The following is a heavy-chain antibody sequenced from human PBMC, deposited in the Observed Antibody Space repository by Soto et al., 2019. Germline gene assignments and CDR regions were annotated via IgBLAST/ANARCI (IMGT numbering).Heavy chain of an antibody. CDR1: GYTFTNYW. J-gene: IGHJ6*02. CDR2: IYPGDSDT. V-gene: IGHV5-51*01. CDR3: AASIFYYGMDV. Sequence: PGESLKISCKGSGYTFTNYWIGWVRQMPGKGLEWMGIIYPGDSDTKYNPSFQGQVTISANKSITTTYLQWSSLKASDTAIYYCAASIFYYGMDVWGQGTTVTVSS.